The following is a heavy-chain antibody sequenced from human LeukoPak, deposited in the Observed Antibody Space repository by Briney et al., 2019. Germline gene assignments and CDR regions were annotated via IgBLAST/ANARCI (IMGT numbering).Heavy chain of an antibody. CDR1: GGSINNYY. D-gene: IGHD6-19*01. J-gene: IGHJ5*02. CDR2: IYYSGNT. Sequence: SETLSLTCTVSGGSINNYYWSWIRQPPGKGLEWIGYIYYSGNTNYNPSLKSRVTISVDTSKNQFSLNLSSVTAADTAVYFCARGRGITVAGTNWFDPWGQGTLVTVSS. CDR3: ARGRGITVAGTNWFDP. V-gene: IGHV4-59*08.